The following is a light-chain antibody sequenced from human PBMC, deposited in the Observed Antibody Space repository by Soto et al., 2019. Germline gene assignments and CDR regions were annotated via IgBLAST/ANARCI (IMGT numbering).Light chain of an antibody. J-gene: IGKJ4*01. CDR3: QQYSRYPLP. CDR1: QSFSTW. CDR2: DVS. V-gene: IGKV1-5*01. Sequence: DIQMTQSPSTLSASVGDRVTITCRASQSFSTWLAWYQQKPGRAPNLLISDVSNLESGVPSRFSGSGSGTEFTIPISSLPPDDFATYYCQQYSRYPLPFGGGPTVEIK.